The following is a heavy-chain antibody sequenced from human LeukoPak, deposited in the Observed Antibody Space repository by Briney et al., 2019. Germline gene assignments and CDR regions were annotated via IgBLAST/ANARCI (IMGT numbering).Heavy chain of an antibody. D-gene: IGHD2-15*01. Sequence: ASVKVSCKASGYTFSTYYMHWVRQAPGQGLEWMGVIDPRGGSTNYARKFQGRVTMTSDTSTSTVYMELSSLRSEDTAVYYCARGFCSGGSCYSYDYWGQGTLVTVSS. J-gene: IGHJ4*02. CDR3: ARGFCSGGSCYSYDY. CDR2: IDPRGGST. CDR1: GYTFSTYY. V-gene: IGHV1-46*01.